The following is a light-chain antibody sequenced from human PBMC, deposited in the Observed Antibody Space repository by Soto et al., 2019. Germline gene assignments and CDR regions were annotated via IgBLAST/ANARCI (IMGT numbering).Light chain of an antibody. CDR3: QQYGSSRWT. CDR1: QSISSTY. J-gene: IGKJ1*01. CDR2: AAS. Sequence: EIVLTQSPDTLSLFPGERATLSCRASQSISSTYLAWYQQKPGQALRPLISAASNRATGTPDRFSGSGSGTDFTLTISRLEPEDFAVYYCQQYGSSRWTFGQGTKVEVK. V-gene: IGKV3-20*01.